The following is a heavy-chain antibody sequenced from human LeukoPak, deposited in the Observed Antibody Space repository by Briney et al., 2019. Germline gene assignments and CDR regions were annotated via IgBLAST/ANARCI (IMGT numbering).Heavy chain of an antibody. CDR3: ASPPRRDAFGI. Sequence: SETLSLTCTVSGGSISSSSYYWGWIRQPPGKGLEWIGSIYYSGSTYYNPSLKSRVTISVDTSKNQFSLKLSSVTAADTAVYYCASPPRRDAFGIWGQGTMVTVSS. J-gene: IGHJ3*02. CDR2: IYYSGST. CDR1: GGSISSSSYY. V-gene: IGHV4-39*01.